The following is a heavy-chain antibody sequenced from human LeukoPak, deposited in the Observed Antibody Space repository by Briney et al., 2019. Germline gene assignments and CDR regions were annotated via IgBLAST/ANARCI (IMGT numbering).Heavy chain of an antibody. V-gene: IGHV1-69*04. CDR2: IIPIFGIA. CDR3: ARDAAYCGGDCPFDY. J-gene: IGHJ4*02. D-gene: IGHD2-21*02. CDR1: GGTFSSYA. Sequence: SVKVSCKASGGTFSSYAISWVRQAPGQGLEWMGRIIPIFGIANYAQKFQGRVTITADKSTSTVYMELSSLRSEDTAVYYCARDAAYCGGDCPFDYWGQGTLVTVSS.